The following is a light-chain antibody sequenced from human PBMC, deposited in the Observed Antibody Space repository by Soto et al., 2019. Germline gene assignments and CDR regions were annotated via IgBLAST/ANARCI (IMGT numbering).Light chain of an antibody. CDR2: DVS. CDR3: SSYTSSSSPYVV. V-gene: IGLV2-14*01. CDR1: SSDVGGYNY. Sequence: QSALTQPASVSGSPGQSITISCTGTSSDVGGYNYVSWYQQHPGKAPKLMIYDVSNRPSGVSNRFSGSKSGNTASLSISGLQAVDEAAYYCSSYTSSSSPYVVFGGGTKLTVL. J-gene: IGLJ2*01.